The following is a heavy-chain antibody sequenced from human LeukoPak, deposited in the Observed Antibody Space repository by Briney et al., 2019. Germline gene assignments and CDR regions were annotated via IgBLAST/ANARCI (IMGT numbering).Heavy chain of an antibody. D-gene: IGHD2-2*01. Sequence: ASVKVSCKASGYTFTSYYMHWVRQAPGQGLEWMGIINPSGGSTSYAQKFQGRVTMTRDTSISTAYMELSGLRSDDTAVYYCARGIVVVPAAMRYWGQGTLVTVSS. CDR1: GYTFTSYY. CDR2: INPSGGST. V-gene: IGHV1-46*01. CDR3: ARGIVVVPAAMRY. J-gene: IGHJ4*02.